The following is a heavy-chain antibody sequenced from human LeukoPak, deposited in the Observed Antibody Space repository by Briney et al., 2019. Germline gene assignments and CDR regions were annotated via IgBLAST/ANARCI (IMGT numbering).Heavy chain of an antibody. V-gene: IGHV3-30-3*01. Sequence: PGSPLTLLCAAWGFTFRSYAMHWVRQAPGKGLEWVRVISYYGNHKYSGGDGKGRFTISRDNCPNTLYLHMNRLRVEVKAVYYCVRGGYYDSSDYYWASMGWYFDYWGQGTMVTVSS. J-gene: IGHJ4*02. CDR3: VRGGYYDSSDYYWASMGWYFDY. CDR1: GFTFRSYA. CDR2: ISYYGNHK. D-gene: IGHD3-22*01.